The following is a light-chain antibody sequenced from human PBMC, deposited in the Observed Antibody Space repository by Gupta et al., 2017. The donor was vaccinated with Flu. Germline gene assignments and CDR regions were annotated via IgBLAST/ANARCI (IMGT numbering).Light chain of an antibody. Sequence: QSALTPAPSASGSPGQSVTISCTGNSSDVGTYNYVSWHQQHPGQGHKLMINDVSKRPAGVPDRFSCSKSGNTASLTVSGLQAEDEADYYCNSYTGTNNFYVFGGGTKMTVL. V-gene: IGLV2-8*01. CDR1: SSDVGTYNY. J-gene: IGLJ3*02. CDR3: NSYTGTNNFYV. CDR2: DVS.